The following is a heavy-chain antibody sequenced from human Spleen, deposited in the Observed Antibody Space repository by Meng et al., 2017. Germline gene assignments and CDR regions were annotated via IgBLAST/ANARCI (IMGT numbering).Heavy chain of an antibody. CDR3: ARDGAFDI. V-gene: IGHV4-59*12. Sequence: SETLSLTCTVSGGSISSYYWSWIRQPPGKGLEWIGYIYYSGSTYYNPSLKSRVTISVDTSKNQFSLKLSSVTAADTAVYYCARDGAFDIWGQGTMVTVSS. CDR1: GGSISSYY. CDR2: IYYSGST. J-gene: IGHJ3*02.